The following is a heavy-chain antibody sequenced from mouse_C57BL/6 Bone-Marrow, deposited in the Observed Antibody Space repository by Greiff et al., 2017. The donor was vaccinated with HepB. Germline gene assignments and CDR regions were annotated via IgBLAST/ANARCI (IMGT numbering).Heavy chain of an antibody. V-gene: IGHV1-55*01. CDR2: IYPGSGST. J-gene: IGHJ3*01. Sequence: QVQLQQPGAELVKPGASVKMSCKASGYTFTSYWITWVKQRPGQGLEWIGDIYPGSGSTNYNEKFKSKATLTVDTSSSTAYMQLSSLTSEDSAVYYCARLYYYYGSMFAYWGQGTLVTVSA. CDR1: GYTFTSYW. CDR3: ARLYYYYGSMFAY. D-gene: IGHD1-1*01.